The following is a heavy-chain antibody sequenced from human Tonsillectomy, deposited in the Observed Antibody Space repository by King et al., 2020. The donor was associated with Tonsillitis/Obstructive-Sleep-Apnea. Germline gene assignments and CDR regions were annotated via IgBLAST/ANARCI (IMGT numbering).Heavy chain of an antibody. Sequence: VQLVESGGGLVQPGGSLRLSCAASGFTFSSYWMHWVRQAPGKGLVWVSRINSDGSSTSYADSVKGRFTISRDNAKNTLYLQMNSLRAEDTAVYYCARDGRLTYYDFWSGYKNYYYYYYMDVWGKGTTVTVSS. V-gene: IGHV3-74*01. J-gene: IGHJ6*03. CDR2: INSDGSST. CDR1: GFTFSSYW. D-gene: IGHD3-3*01. CDR3: ARDGRLTYYDFWSGYKNYYYYYYMDV.